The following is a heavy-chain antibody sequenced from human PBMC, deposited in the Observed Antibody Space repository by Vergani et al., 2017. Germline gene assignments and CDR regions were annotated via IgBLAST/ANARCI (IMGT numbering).Heavy chain of an antibody. D-gene: IGHD2-15*01. CDR1: GGSISSSSYY. CDR2: IYYSGSN. J-gene: IGHJ4*02. CDR3: ARGVVVVVAASGYFDY. V-gene: IGHV4-39*01. Sequence: QLQLQESGPGLVKPSETLSLTCTVSGGSISSSSYYWGWIRQPPGKGREWIGSIYYSGSNYYHPSLKSRVTISVDTSKNQFSLKLSSVTAADTAVYYCARGVVVVVAASGYFDYWGQGTLVTVSS.